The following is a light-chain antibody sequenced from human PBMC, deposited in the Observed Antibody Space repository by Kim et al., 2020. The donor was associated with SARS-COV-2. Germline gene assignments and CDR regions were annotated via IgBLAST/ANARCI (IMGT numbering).Light chain of an antibody. CDR3: QQYKNWPRT. J-gene: IGKJ3*01. CDR2: GAS. V-gene: IGKV3-15*01. Sequence: ETVMTQSPVTLSVSPGERATLSCRASENINRDLVWYQQKPGRAPRLLIHGASTRVTGVPARFSGSGSGTEFTLTISSLQSEDFAVYYCQQYKNWPRTFGPGTKVDIK. CDR1: ENINRD.